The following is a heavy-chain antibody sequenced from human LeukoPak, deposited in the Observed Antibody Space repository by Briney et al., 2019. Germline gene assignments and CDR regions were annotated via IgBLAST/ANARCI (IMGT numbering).Heavy chain of an antibody. CDR1: GGTFSSYA. J-gene: IGHJ4*02. V-gene: IGHV1-69*13. CDR2: IIPIFGTA. CDR3: ARSVKEKAAAADY. Sequence: SVKVSCKASGGTFSSYAISWVRQAPGQGLEWMGGIIPIFGTANYAQKFQGRVTITADESTSTAYMELSSLRSEDTAVYYCARSVKEKAAAADYWGQGTLVTVSS. D-gene: IGHD6-13*01.